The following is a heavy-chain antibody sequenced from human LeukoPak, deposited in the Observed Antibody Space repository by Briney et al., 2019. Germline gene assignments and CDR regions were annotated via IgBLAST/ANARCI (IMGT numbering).Heavy chain of an antibody. D-gene: IGHD3-3*01. V-gene: IGHV4-61*02. CDR3: ARGITIFGVPWGFDP. Sequence: SETLSLTCTVSGGSISSGSYYWSWIRQPAGKGLEWIGRIYTSGSTNYNPSLKSRVTISVDTSKNQFSLKLSSVTAADTAVYYCARGITIFGVPWGFDPWGQGTLVTVSS. J-gene: IGHJ5*02. CDR2: IYTSGST. CDR1: GGSISSGSYY.